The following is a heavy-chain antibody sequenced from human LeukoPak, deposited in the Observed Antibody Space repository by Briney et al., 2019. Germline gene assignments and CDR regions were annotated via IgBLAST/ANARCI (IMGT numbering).Heavy chain of an antibody. CDR2: INDSGST. CDR1: GGSFSGYY. Sequence: PSETLSRTCAVYGGSFSGYYWSWIRQPPGKGLEWIGEINDSGSTNYNPSLKSRVTISVDTSKNQFSLKLSSVTAADTAVYYCARGPQRYGIAARPFDYWGQGTLVTVSS. V-gene: IGHV4-34*01. D-gene: IGHD6-6*01. CDR3: ARGPQRYGIAARPFDY. J-gene: IGHJ4*02.